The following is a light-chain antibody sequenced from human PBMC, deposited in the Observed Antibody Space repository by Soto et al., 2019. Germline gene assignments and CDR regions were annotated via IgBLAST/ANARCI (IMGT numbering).Light chain of an antibody. Sequence: DIQMTQSPSTLSASVGDRVTITCRASQSISTWLAWYQQKPGKAPKLLIYKASSLESGVPSRFSGSGTGKEFTLTISNLQPDDFANYSCLHHNSYPFTFGPGTKVDIK. V-gene: IGKV1-5*03. CDR1: QSISTW. CDR2: KAS. J-gene: IGKJ3*01. CDR3: LHHNSYPFT.